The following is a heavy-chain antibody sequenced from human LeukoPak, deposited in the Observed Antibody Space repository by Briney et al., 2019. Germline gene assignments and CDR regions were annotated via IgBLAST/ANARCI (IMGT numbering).Heavy chain of an antibody. CDR1: GGSISSGAYY. V-gene: IGHV4-31*03. J-gene: IGHJ5*02. CDR3: ARGRVNWFDP. CDR2: IYYSGST. D-gene: IGHD3-3*01. Sequence: PSQTLSLTCTVSGGSISSGAYYWSWIRQHPGKGLEWIGYIYYSGSTYYSPSLKSRVTISVDTSKNQFSLKLSSVTAAYTAVYYCARGRVNWFDPWGQGTLVTVSS.